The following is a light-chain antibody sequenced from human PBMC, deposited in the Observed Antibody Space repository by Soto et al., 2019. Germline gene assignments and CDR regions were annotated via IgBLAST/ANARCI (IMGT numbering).Light chain of an antibody. Sequence: QPVLTQPASVSGSPGQSITISCTGTSSDVGSYNLVSWYQQHPGKAPKLMIYEVSKRPSGVSNRFSGSKSGNTASLTISGLQAEDEADYYCCSYAGSSTPWVFGGGTQLTVL. V-gene: IGLV2-23*02. CDR3: CSYAGSSTPWV. CDR1: SSDVGSYNL. CDR2: EVS. J-gene: IGLJ3*02.